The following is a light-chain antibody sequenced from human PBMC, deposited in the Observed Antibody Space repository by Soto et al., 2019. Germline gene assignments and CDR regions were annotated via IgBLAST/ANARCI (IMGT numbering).Light chain of an antibody. CDR3: QHYDGSPRT. Sequence: ETVLTQSPGTVSLSPGERATLYCTTSQTVNSDYLAWYQQKPGQAPRLLIYGVFNRATGIPDRFSGSGSGTYFTLTISGLEPEDSAVYYCQHYDGSPRTFGQGTNLEI. V-gene: IGKV3-20*01. CDR1: QTVNSDY. CDR2: GVF. J-gene: IGKJ2*01.